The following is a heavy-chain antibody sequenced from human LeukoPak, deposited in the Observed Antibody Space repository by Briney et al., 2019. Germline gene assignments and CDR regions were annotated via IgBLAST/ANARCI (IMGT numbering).Heavy chain of an antibody. CDR3: ASTLSGWYLTWCFQH. J-gene: IGHJ1*01. Sequence: SETLSLTCTVSGGSISSYYWSWIRQPPGKGLEWIGYIYYSGSTNYNPSLKSRVTISVDTSKNQFSLKLSSVTAADTAVYYCASTLSGWYLTWCFQHWGQGTLVTVSS. CDR2: IYYSGST. CDR1: GGSISSYY. V-gene: IGHV4-59*01. D-gene: IGHD6-19*01.